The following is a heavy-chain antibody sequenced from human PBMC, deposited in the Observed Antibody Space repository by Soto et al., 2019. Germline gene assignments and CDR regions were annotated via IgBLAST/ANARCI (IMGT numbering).Heavy chain of an antibody. CDR2: IYHSGST. CDR1: GGSISSSNW. Sequence: LSLTCAVSGGSISSSNWWSWVRQPPGKGLEWIGEIYHSGSTNYNPSLKSRVTISVDKSKNQFSLKLSSVTAADTAVYYCARAVVVPAANFDYWGQGTLVTVSS. D-gene: IGHD2-2*01. J-gene: IGHJ4*02. V-gene: IGHV4-4*02. CDR3: ARAVVVPAANFDY.